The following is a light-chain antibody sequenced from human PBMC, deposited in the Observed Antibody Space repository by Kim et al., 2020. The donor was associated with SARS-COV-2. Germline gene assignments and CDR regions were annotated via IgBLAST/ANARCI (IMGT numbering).Light chain of an antibody. CDR1: SSNIGGDT. J-gene: IGLJ2*01. CDR3: AVWDDSLNGPS. V-gene: IGLV1-44*01. CDR2: AVD. Sequence: GQRVTISCSGSSSNIGGDTVNWYQQWPGAAPKLLIYAVDQRPSGVPDRFSGSNSGTSASLAISGLRSEDEAIYYCAVWDDSLNGPSFGGGTQLTVL.